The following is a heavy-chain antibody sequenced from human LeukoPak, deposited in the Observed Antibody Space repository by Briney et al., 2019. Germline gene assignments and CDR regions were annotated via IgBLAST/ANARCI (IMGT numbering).Heavy chain of an antibody. D-gene: IGHD4-17*01. CDR1: GFTFSSYG. CDR3: AKVADYGDTNWFDP. J-gene: IGHJ5*02. CDR2: IRYDGSNK. Sequence: GGSLRLACAASGFTFSSYGMHWVRQAPGKGLEWVAFIRYDGSNKYYADSVKGRFTISRDNSKNTMYLQMNRLRADDTAVYYCAKVADYGDTNWFDPWGQGTLVTVSS. V-gene: IGHV3-30*02.